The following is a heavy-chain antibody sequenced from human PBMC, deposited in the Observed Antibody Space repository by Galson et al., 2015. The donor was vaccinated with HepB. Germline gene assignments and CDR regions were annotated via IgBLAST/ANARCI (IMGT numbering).Heavy chain of an antibody. CDR2: IWYDGSNK. V-gene: IGHV3-33*01. Sequence: SLRLSCAASGFTFSSYGMHWVRQAPGKGLEWVAVIWYDGSNKYYTDSVKGRFTISRDNSQNTLHLQMNSLRAEGTAVYYCARARDSRRDVTAAAIAYWGQGTLVTVSS. CDR1: GFTFSSYG. CDR3: ARARDSRRDVTAAAIAY. J-gene: IGHJ4*02. D-gene: IGHD2-2*01.